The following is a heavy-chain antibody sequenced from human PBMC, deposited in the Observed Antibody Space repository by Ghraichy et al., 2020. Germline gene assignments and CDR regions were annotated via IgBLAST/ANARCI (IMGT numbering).Heavy chain of an antibody. CDR3: ARDTMVRLYGMDV. J-gene: IGHJ6*02. V-gene: IGHV3-66*01. CDR2: IYSGGST. CDR1: GFTVSSNY. D-gene: IGHD3-10*01. Sequence: GGSLRLSCAPSGFTVSSNYMSWVRQAPGKGLEWVSVIYSGGSTYYADSVKGRFTISRDNSKNTLYLQMNSLRAEDTAVYYCARDTMVRLYGMDVWGQGTTVTVSS.